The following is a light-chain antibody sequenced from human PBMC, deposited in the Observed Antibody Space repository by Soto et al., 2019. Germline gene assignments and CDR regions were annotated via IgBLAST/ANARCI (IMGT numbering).Light chain of an antibody. CDR3: QQTDSAPYT. Sequence: DIQMTQTPSSVSASVGDRVTITCRATQDIRSWLTWYQQKPGKAPKSLIYAASSLESGVPTRFSGSGSGTDFSLTISSLQPEDFATYYCQQTDSAPYTVGQGTKVDSK. CDR2: AAS. V-gene: IGKV1-12*01. J-gene: IGKJ2*01. CDR1: QDIRSW.